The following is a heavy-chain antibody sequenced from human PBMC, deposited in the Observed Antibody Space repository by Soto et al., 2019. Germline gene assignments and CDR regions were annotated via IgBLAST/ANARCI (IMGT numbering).Heavy chain of an antibody. CDR3: AREGKYGEAEF. D-gene: IGHD4-17*01. V-gene: IGHV4-59*01. Sequence: QVQLQESGPGLVKPSETLSLTCTVSGGSISSYYWSWIRQPPGKGLEWIGYIYYSGSTNYNPSLKSRVTISVDTSKNQFSLKLSSVTAADTAVYYCAREGKYGEAEFWGQGTLVTVSS. J-gene: IGHJ4*02. CDR1: GGSISSYY. CDR2: IYYSGST.